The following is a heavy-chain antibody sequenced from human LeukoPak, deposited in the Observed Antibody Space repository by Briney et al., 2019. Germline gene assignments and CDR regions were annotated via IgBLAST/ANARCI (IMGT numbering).Heavy chain of an antibody. CDR2: ISGSGGST. Sequence: GGSLRLSCAASGFTYNSYAMSWVRQAPGKGLEWVSAISGSGGSTYYADSVKGRFTISRDNSKNTLYLQMNSLRAEDTAVYYCAKVWFGGYSDYWGQGTLVTVSS. V-gene: IGHV3-23*01. J-gene: IGHJ4*02. D-gene: IGHD3-10*01. CDR1: GFTYNSYA. CDR3: AKVWFGGYSDY.